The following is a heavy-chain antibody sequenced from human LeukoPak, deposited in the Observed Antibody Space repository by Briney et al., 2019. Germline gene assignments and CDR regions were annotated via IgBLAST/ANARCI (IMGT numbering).Heavy chain of an antibody. D-gene: IGHD6-13*01. Sequence: ASVKVSCKASGYTFTSYGISWVRQAPGQGLEWMGWISAYNGNTNYAQKLQGRVTMTTDTSTSTAYMELRSLRSDDTAVYYCARGGRPGIAAAGISYFDYWGQGTLVTVSS. CDR2: ISAYNGNT. V-gene: IGHV1-18*01. CDR3: ARGGRPGIAAAGISYFDY. CDR1: GYTFTSYG. J-gene: IGHJ4*02.